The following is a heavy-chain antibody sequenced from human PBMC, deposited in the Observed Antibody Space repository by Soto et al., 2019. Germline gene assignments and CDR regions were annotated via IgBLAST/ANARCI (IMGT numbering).Heavy chain of an antibody. D-gene: IGHD3-3*02. CDR2: INPNSGGT. CDR1: GYNVTGYY. Sequence: ASVKVSCKATGYNVTGYYMHWVRQAPGQGLEWMGWINPNSGGTNYAQKFHGWVTMTRDTSISTAYMEMSRLRSDDTAVYYCARDLTPVWRAFWCENPCSYYHGQDVLRQVTTATASS. V-gene: IGHV1-2*04. CDR3: ARDLTPVWRAFWCENPCSYYHGQDV. J-gene: IGHJ6*01.